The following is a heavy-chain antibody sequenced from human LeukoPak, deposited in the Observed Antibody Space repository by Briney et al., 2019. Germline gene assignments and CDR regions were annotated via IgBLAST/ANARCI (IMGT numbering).Heavy chain of an antibody. CDR2: IYHSGST. CDR3: ARGDCSSTSCYALSWFDP. CDR1: GGSINSGGYS. V-gene: IGHV4-30-2*01. Sequence: PSETLSLTCAVSGGSINSGGYSWSWIRQPPGKGLEWIGYIYHSGSTYYNPSLKSRVTISVDRSKNQFSLKLSSVTAADTAVYYCARGDCSSTSCYALSWFDPWGQGTLVTVSS. D-gene: IGHD2-2*01. J-gene: IGHJ5*02.